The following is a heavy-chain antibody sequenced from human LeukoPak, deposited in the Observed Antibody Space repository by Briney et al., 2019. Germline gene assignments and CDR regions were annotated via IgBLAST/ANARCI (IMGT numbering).Heavy chain of an antibody. Sequence: GGSLRLSCAASGFTFSSYAMSWVRQAPGKGLEWVSAISGSGGSTYYADSVKGRFTISRDNSKNTLYLQMNSLRAEDTAVYYCAKDSKVGYSYRTFYYWGQGTLVTVSS. CDR1: GFTFSSYA. D-gene: IGHD5-18*01. J-gene: IGHJ4*02. CDR3: AKDSKVGYSYRTFYY. V-gene: IGHV3-23*01. CDR2: ISGSGGST.